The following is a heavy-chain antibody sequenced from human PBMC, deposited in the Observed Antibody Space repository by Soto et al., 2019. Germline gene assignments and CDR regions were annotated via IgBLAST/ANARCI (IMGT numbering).Heavy chain of an antibody. CDR2: ISGSGGST. D-gene: IGHD6-19*01. V-gene: IGHV3-23*01. CDR3: AKQTSAVAALEYFQH. J-gene: IGHJ1*01. Sequence: GGSLRLSCAASGFTFSSYAMSWVRQAPGKGLEWASAISGSGGSTYYADSVKGRFTISRDNSKNTLYLQMNSLRAEDTAVYYCAKQTSAVAALEYFQHWGQGTLVTVSS. CDR1: GFTFSSYA.